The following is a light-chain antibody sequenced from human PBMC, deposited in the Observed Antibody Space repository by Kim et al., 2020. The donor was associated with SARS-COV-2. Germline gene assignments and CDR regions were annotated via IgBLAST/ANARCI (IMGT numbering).Light chain of an antibody. Sequence: EIVLTQSPGTLSLSPGERATLSCRASQSISSNYLAWYQQKPGQAPRLLIYGASTWATGIPDKFSGSGSGTDFTLTISRLEPEDFAVYYCQQYDNSPCTFGQGTRLEIK. CDR2: GAS. CDR1: QSISSNY. CDR3: QQYDNSPCT. V-gene: IGKV3-20*01. J-gene: IGKJ5*01.